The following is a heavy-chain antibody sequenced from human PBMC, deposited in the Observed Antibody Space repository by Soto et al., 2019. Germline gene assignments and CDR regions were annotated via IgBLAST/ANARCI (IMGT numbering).Heavy chain of an antibody. CDR3: ARAGRGTMVYAIYDAFDI. CDR1: VCTFSSYS. V-gene: IGHV1-69*13. J-gene: IGHJ3*02. D-gene: IGHD2-8*01. CDR2: IIPIFGTA. Sequence: SVKVSCKASVCTFSSYSISWVRQGRGQGLEWMGGIIPIFGTANYAQKFQGRVTITADESTSTAYMELSSLRSEDTAVYYCARAGRGTMVYAIYDAFDIWGQGTMVTVSS.